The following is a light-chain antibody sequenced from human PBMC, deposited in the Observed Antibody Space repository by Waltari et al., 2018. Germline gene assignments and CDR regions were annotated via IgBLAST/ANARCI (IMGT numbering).Light chain of an antibody. CDR3: QQYNNWLWT. V-gene: IGKV3-15*01. CDR1: QSVSSN. Sequence: EIVMTQSPATLSVSPGERATLSCRASQSVSSNLAWYQQKPGQAHRLLIYGASTRATGIPARFSGSGSGTEFTLTISSLQSEDFAVYYCQQYNNWLWTFGQGTKVEIK. CDR2: GAS. J-gene: IGKJ1*01.